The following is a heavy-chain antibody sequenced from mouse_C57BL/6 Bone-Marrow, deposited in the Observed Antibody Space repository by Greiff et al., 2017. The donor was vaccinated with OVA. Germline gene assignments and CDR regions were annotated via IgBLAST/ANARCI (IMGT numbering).Heavy chain of an antibody. CDR3: ARSNGNYVGAY. Sequence: QVQLQQSGAELVRPGASVKLSCKASGYTFTDYYINWVKQRPGQGLEWIARIYPGSGNTYYNEKFKGQATLTAEKSYSTAYMQLSSLTSEDSAVYVCARSNGNYVGAYWGQGTLVTVSA. D-gene: IGHD2-1*01. J-gene: IGHJ3*01. V-gene: IGHV1-76*01. CDR2: IYPGSGNT. CDR1: GYTFTDYY.